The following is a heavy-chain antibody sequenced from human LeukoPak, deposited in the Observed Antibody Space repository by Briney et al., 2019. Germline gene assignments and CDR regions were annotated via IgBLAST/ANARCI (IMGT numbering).Heavy chain of an antibody. J-gene: IGHJ4*02. Sequence: GASVKVSCKASGGTFSSYAISWVRQAPGQGLEWMGWINPNSGDTNYAQKFQGRVTMTRDTSISTAYMELSRLRSDDTAVYYCAPYYYDSSGPGVYYFYYWGQGTLVTVSS. CDR3: APYYYDSSGPGVYYFYY. V-gene: IGHV1-2*02. CDR2: INPNSGDT. D-gene: IGHD3-22*01. CDR1: GGTFSSYA.